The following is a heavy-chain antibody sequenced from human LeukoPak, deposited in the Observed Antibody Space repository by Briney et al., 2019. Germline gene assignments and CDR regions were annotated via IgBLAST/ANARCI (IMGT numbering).Heavy chain of an antibody. J-gene: IGHJ4*02. D-gene: IGHD3-3*02. Sequence: ASVKVSCKASEYTFASYDINWVRQAPGQGLEWMWWMNPKSGNTGYEQKFQGRVTMTKNTSMSIAYMKLSSLRSDHTAVYYCARSSWGDVAFGKSFEFWGQGTLVTVSS. V-gene: IGHV1-8*01. CDR1: EYTFASYD. CDR3: ARSSWGDVAFGKSFEF. CDR2: MNPKSGNT.